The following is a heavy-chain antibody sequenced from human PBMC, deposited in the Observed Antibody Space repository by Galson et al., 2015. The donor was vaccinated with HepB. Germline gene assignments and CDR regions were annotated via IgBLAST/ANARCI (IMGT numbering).Heavy chain of an antibody. D-gene: IGHD2-15*01. J-gene: IGHJ4*02. CDR2: ISGSGATP. CDR3: AKANYPGYCSGERSGNCFPLYNFDC. V-gene: IGHV3-23*01. Sequence: SLRLSCAASGFTFSNYALNWVRQGPGKRLEWVAAISGSGATPYYAEAARGRFSLSSDNSKNTLHLEMNSLRADDTAVYYCAKANYPGYCSGERSGNCFPLYNFDCWGQGTLVTVSS. CDR1: GFTFSNYA.